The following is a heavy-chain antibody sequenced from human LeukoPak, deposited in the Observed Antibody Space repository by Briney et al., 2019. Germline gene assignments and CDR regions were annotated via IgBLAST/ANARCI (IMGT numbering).Heavy chain of an antibody. CDR1: GFTFSSYA. CDR2: ISGSGGST. Sequence: QSGGSLRLSCAASGFTFSSYAMSWVRQAPGKGLEWVSAISGSGGSTYYVDSVKGRFTISRDNSKNTLYLQMNSLRAEDTAVYYCAKDGGSSSGWYGPYWYFDLWGRGTLVTVSS. CDR3: AKDGGSSSGWYGPYWYFDL. J-gene: IGHJ2*01. V-gene: IGHV3-23*01. D-gene: IGHD6-19*01.